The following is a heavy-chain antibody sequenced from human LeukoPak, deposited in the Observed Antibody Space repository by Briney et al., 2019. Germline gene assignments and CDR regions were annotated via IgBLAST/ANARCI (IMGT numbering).Heavy chain of an antibody. CDR3: ARHNSFGSSWYYFDY. J-gene: IGHJ4*02. Sequence: KPSETLSLTCTVSGGSISSYYWSWIRQPPGKGLEWIGYIYYSGSTNYNPSLKSRVTISVDTSKNQFSLKLSSVTAADTAVYYCARHNSFGSSWYYFDYWGQGTLVTVSS. CDR2: IYYSGST. V-gene: IGHV4-59*08. CDR1: GGSISSYY. D-gene: IGHD6-13*01.